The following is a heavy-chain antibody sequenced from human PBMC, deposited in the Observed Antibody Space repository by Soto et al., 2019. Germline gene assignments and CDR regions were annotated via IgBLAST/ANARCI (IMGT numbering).Heavy chain of an antibody. V-gene: IGHV3-23*01. CDR3: HGRLRGSPIDY. J-gene: IGHJ4*02. CDR2: VSAGGGST. D-gene: IGHD2-21*02. CDR1: GFTFSTYD. Sequence: EVQLLESGGGLVQPGGSLRLSCAASGFTFSTYDMSWVRQAPGKGLAWVSAVSAGGGSTYYTDSVKGRFTSSRDTSKNTVYLQMTLLRAEDTAVYYCHGRLRGSPIDYWDQGALVTVSS.